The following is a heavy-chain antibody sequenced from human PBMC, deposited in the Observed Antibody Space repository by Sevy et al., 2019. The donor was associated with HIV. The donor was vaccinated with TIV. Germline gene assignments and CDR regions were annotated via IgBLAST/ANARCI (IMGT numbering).Heavy chain of an antibody. CDR1: GGTFSSYA. Sequence: ASVKVSCKASGGTFSSYAISWVRQAPGQGVEWMGRIIPIFGTANYAQKFQGRVTITADESTSTAYMELSSLRSEDTAVYYCARDSAGEMATINPYYYYYMDVWGKGTAVTVSS. V-gene: IGHV1-69*15. J-gene: IGHJ6*03. D-gene: IGHD5-12*01. CDR2: IIPIFGTA. CDR3: ARDSAGEMATINPYYYYYMDV.